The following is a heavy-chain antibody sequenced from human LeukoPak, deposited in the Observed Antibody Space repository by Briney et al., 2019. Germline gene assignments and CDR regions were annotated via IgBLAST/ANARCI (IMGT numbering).Heavy chain of an antibody. J-gene: IGHJ3*02. CDR2: LYDSGST. CDR1: GGSISRISYY. Sequence: PSETLSLTCTVSGGSISRISYYWGWIRQPPGRGLEWIGSLYDSGSTYYSPSLKSRVTISVATSRTQFSLKLNSVTAADTAVYYCARSHRGYGDYLASAFDIWGQGTMVTVSS. D-gene: IGHD4-17*01. V-gene: IGHV4-39*01. CDR3: ARSHRGYGDYLASAFDI.